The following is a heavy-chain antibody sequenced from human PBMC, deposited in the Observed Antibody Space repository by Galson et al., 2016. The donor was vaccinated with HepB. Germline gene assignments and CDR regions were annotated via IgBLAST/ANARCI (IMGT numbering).Heavy chain of an antibody. J-gene: IGHJ2*01. CDR2: ISSSSNYI. V-gene: IGHV3-21*01. Sequence: SLRLSCAASGFTFSKYSMNWVRQAPGKGLEWVSSISSSSNYIHYADSMKGRFTISRDNSKNSLYLQMYSLRADDTAVYYCTRDSTNFDLWGRGALVTVSS. CDR1: GFTFSKYS. CDR3: TRDSTNFDL.